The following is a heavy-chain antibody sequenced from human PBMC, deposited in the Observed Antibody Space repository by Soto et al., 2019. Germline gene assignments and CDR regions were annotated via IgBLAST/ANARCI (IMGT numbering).Heavy chain of an antibody. CDR2: INLSGGGA. Sequence: QVQLVQSGAEVKKPGASVKVSCKASGDTFSNYYVHWVRQARGQGLEWMGVINLSGGGATYAQVLPGRVSLTSDSSTDTVYRDLNRLTSADTALYYWEGGRWRPSPSRGGQGTLVPVSS. D-gene: IGHD3-16*01. V-gene: IGHV1-46*04. CDR3: EGGRWRPSPSR. CDR1: GDTFSNYY. J-gene: IGHJ4*02.